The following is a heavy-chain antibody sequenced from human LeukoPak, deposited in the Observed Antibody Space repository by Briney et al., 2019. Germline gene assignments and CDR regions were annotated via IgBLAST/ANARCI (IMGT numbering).Heavy chain of an antibody. V-gene: IGHV3-23*01. Sequence: GGSLRLSCAASRFTFSSYAMSWVRQAPGKGLEWVSVISGSGTSTYYADSVRGRFTISRDNSKNTLYLQMNSLRAEDTAIYYCAKVGGDWSCYYYYGLDVWGQGTTVTVSS. CDR3: AKVGGDWSCYYYYGLDV. D-gene: IGHD1-26*01. J-gene: IGHJ6*02. CDR2: ISGSGTST. CDR1: RFTFSSYA.